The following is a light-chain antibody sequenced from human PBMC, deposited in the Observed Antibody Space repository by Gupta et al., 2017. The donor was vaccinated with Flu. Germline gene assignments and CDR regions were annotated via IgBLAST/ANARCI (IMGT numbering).Light chain of an antibody. V-gene: IGLV7-46*01. J-gene: IGLJ3*02. CDR3: LLSYSGPRV. Sequence: QAVVTQEPSLTVSPGGTVTLTCGSSTGAVTNGHYPYWFQQKPGPAPRTLIYDTTNKHSWTPARFSGSLLGDKAALTLSGAQPEDEAEYYCLLSYSGPRVFGGGTKLTVL. CDR2: DTT. CDR1: TGAVTNGHY.